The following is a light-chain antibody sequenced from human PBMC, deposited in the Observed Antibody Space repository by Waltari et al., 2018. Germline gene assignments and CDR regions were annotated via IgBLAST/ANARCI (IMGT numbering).Light chain of an antibody. Sequence: EIMLKQSPGILSLSQGERVTLSCRASQSISRYLAWYQQKPGQAPRLLIYDAASRATGIPDRFSGSGSGTDFSLTISRLEPEDSAVYYCQKYVTLPATCGQGTKVEIK. CDR1: QSISRY. CDR2: DAA. CDR3: QKYVTLPAT. V-gene: IGKV3-20*01. J-gene: IGKJ1*01.